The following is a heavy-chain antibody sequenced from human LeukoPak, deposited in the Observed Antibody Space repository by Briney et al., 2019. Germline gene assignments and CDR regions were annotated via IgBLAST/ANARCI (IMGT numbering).Heavy chain of an antibody. D-gene: IGHD2-15*01. J-gene: IGHJ4*02. V-gene: IGHV1-69*13. CDR3: ARAPRYCSGGSCYPDY. CDR2: IIPIFGTA. CDR1: GGTFSSYA. Sequence: ASVKVSCKASGGTFSSYAVSWVRQAPGQGLEWMGGIIPIFGTANYAQKFQGRVTITADESTSTAYMELSSLRSDDTAVYYCARAPRYCSGGSCYPDYWGQGTLVTVSS.